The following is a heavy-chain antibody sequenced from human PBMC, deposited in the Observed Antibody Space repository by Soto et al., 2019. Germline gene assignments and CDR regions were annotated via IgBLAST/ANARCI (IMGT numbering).Heavy chain of an antibody. D-gene: IGHD7-27*01. V-gene: IGHV4-30-4*01. Sequence: QVQLQESGPGLVKPSQTLSLTCTVSGGSITSDYSCWSWIRQPPGEGLEWIGHIFDSGTTYTNPSLRSQVAISLDTSKNHFSLTLSSVTAADTAVYYCARGPSGDKVHYWGQGAPVTVSS. J-gene: IGHJ4*02. CDR1: GGSITSDYSC. CDR3: ARGPSGDKVHY. CDR2: IFDSGTT.